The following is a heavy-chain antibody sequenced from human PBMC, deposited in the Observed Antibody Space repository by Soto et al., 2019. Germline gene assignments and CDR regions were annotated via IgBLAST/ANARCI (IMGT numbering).Heavy chain of an antibody. CDR1: GYTFTGYY. D-gene: IGHD3-22*01. J-gene: IGHJ6*02. V-gene: IGHV1-2*04. Sequence: GASVKVSCKASGYTFTGYYMHWVRQAPGQGFEWMGWINPNSGGTNYAQKFQGWVTMTRDTSISTVYMELSRLRSDDTAVYYCARAAYYDSSGYYYYGMDVWGQGTTVTV. CDR3: ARAAYYDSSGYYYYGMDV. CDR2: INPNSGGT.